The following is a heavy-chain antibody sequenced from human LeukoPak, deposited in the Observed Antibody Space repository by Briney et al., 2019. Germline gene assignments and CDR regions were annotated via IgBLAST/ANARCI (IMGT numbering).Heavy chain of an antibody. CDR2: IYPSGST. Sequence: SQTLSLTCTVSGASLSSGSYYWSWIRQPAGKGLEWIGRIYPSGSTDYNPSLKSRVTISIDTSKNQFSLKQSSVTAADTAVYYCARQGLGYYYYMDVWGKGTTVTVSS. CDR1: GASLSSGSYY. V-gene: IGHV4-61*02. D-gene: IGHD3-16*01. CDR3: ARQGLGYYYYMDV. J-gene: IGHJ6*03.